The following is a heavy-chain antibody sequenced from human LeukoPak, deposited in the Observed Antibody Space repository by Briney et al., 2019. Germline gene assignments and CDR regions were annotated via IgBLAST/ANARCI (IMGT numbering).Heavy chain of an antibody. J-gene: IGHJ4*02. D-gene: IGHD3-3*01. CDR3: TTDILGPDF. CDR2: IKSKTDGGTT. CDR1: GFTFSNAW. Sequence: PGGSLRLSCAASGFTFSNAWMSWVRQAPGKGLEWDGRIKSKTDGGTTDYAAPVKGRFTISRDDSKNTLYLQMNSLKTEDTAVYYCTTDILGPDFWGQGTLVTVSS. V-gene: IGHV3-15*01.